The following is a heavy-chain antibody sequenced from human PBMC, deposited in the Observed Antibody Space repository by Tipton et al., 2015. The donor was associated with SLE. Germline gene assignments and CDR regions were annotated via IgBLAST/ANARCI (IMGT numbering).Heavy chain of an antibody. CDR1: GGSISSHY. V-gene: IGHV4-59*11. Sequence: GLVKPSETLSLTCTVSGGSISSHYWSWIRQPPGKTLEWIGYIYSGGSTNYNPSLKSRVSISVDTSKNQFSLRLSSVTAADTAVYYCATHPRSYSSGWSYYFDYWGQGALVTVSS. CDR2: IYSGGST. D-gene: IGHD6-19*01. CDR3: ATHPRSYSSGWSYYFDY. J-gene: IGHJ4*01.